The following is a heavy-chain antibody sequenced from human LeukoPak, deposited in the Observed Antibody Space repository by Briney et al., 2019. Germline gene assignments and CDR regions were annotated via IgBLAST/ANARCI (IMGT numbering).Heavy chain of an antibody. V-gene: IGHV1-2*02. J-gene: IGHJ4*02. CDR2: INPNSGGT. D-gene: IGHD6-13*01. CDR1: GYTFTGYY. CDR3: ARSAGIGYSSSWYPGVLDY. Sequence: ASVKVSCKASGYTFTGYYMHWVRQAPGQGLEWMGWINPNSGGTNYAQKFQGRVTMTRDTSISTAYMELSRLRSDDTAVYYCARSAGIGYSSSWYPGVLDYWGQGTLVTVSS.